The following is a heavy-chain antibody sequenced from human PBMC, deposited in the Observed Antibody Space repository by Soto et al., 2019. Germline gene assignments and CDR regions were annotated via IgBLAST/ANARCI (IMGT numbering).Heavy chain of an antibody. V-gene: IGHV1-69*01. D-gene: IGHD3-3*01. CDR2: ITPRFGTT. CDR1: GDTFTNYA. CDR3: ARVDIANTKTIIAWFDP. Sequence: QVSLVQSGPEVKKPGSSVKVSCRASGDTFTNYAITWVRQARGQGLEWMGGITPRFGTTTYAQRFQGRLTLIAHESSSTVYMQLTRLSSDDTAVYYCARVDIANTKTIIAWFDPWGQGTLVTVTS. J-gene: IGHJ5*02.